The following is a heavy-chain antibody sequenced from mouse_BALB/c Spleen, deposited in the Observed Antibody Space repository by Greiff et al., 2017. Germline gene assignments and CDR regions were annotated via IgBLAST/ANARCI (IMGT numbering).Heavy chain of an antibody. CDR1: GFTFSSYG. D-gene: IGHD2-4*01. V-gene: IGHV5-6-3*01. CDR3: ARGGLRRGYWYFDV. J-gene: IGHJ1*03. CDR2: INSNGGST. Sequence: DVQLVESGGGLVQPGGSLKLSCAASGFTFSSYGMSWVRQTPDKRLELVATINSNGGSTYYPDSVKGRFTISRDNAKNTLYLQMTSLKSEDTAMYYCARGGLRRGYWYFDVWGTGTTVTVSS.